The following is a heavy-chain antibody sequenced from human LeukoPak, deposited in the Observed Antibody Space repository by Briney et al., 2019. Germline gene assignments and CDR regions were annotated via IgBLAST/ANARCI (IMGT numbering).Heavy chain of an antibody. CDR2: ISAYNGNT. Sequence: ASVKVSCKASGYTFTSYGISWVRQAPGQGLEWMGWISAYNGNTNYAQKLQGRVTMTTDTSASTAYMELSSLRSEDTAVYYCARETDELSWFGEDYFDYWGQGTLVTVSS. J-gene: IGHJ4*02. V-gene: IGHV1-18*01. D-gene: IGHD3-10*01. CDR1: GYTFTSYG. CDR3: ARETDELSWFGEDYFDY.